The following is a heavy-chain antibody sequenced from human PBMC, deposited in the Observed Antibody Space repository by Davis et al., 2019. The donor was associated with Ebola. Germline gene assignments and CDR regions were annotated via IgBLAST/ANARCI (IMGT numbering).Heavy chain of an antibody. CDR2: GTIGDT. J-gene: IGHJ3*01. CDR3: AKDNRNIWSEE. CDR1: GFTFSNAW. V-gene: IGHV3-23*01. D-gene: IGHD2/OR15-2a*01. Sequence: GESLKISCAASGFTFSNAWMSWVRQAPGKGLEWISTYGTIGDTYYADSVKGRFTISRDNSKNTLYLQMNGLRVEDTATYYCAKDNRNIWSEEWGQGTMVTVSS.